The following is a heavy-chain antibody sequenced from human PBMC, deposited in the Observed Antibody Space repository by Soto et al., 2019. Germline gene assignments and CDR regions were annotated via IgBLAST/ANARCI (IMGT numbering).Heavy chain of an antibody. CDR1: GFTLSKYW. V-gene: IGHV3-74*01. CDR3: VRGSGGPET. J-gene: IGHJ5*02. Sequence: EVKLVESGGGLVQPGGSLRLSCAASGFTLSKYWMHWVRRTPGKGLVWLSRINNDGSDIVYADSVKGRFTFSRDNAKSTLYLQMNRLTVDDTAVYYCVRGSGGPETWGQGTLVTVSS. CDR2: INNDGSDI.